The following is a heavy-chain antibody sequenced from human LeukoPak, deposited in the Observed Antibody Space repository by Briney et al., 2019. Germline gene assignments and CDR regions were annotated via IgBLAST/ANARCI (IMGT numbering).Heavy chain of an antibody. CDR3: AREGYYYDSTQYYFDY. CDR2: IIPILGIA. Sequence: SVKVSCKASGGTFSSYAISWVRQAPGQGLEWMGRIIPILGIANYAQKFQGRVTITADKSTSTAYMELSSLRSEDTAVYYCAREGYYYDSTQYYFDYWSQGTLVTVSS. V-gene: IGHV1-69*04. J-gene: IGHJ4*02. D-gene: IGHD3-22*01. CDR1: GGTFSSYA.